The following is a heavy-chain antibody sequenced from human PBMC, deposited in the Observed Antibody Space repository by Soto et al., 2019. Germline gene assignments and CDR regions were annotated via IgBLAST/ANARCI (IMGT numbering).Heavy chain of an antibody. V-gene: IGHV4-34*01. CDR1: VGSFSGYY. J-gene: IGHJ6*01. CDR3: ASGTYDMDV. Sequence: TAETLSLTCAFYVGSFSGYYWSWIRQPPGKGLEWIGEINHSGSTNYNPSLKSRVTISVDTSKNQFYLKLSSVTAADTAVYYCASGTYDMDVWGQGTTVTVSS. CDR2: INHSGST.